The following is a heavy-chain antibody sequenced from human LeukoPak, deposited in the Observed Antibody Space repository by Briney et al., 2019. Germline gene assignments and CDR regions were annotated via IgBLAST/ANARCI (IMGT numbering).Heavy chain of an antibody. D-gene: IGHD4-23*01. CDR1: GFTFSKFG. CDR3: AREERLRWTAY. Sequence: GGSLRLSCAASGFTFSKFGMGWVRQAPGKGLEWVSGLTDSGGSTYYAAAVKGRFTISRDNSKNTLYLQLNSLRAEDTALYYCAREERLRWTAYWGQGTLVTVSS. J-gene: IGHJ4*02. CDR2: LTDSGGST. V-gene: IGHV3-23*01.